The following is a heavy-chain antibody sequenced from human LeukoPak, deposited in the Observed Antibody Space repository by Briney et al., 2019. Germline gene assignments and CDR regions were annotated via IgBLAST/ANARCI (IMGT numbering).Heavy chain of an antibody. Sequence: SVKVSCKASGGTFSSYAISWVRQAPGQGLEWMGRIIPILGIANYAQKFQGRVTITADKSTSTAYMELSSLRSEDTAVYYCARGMGRQLAFDYWGQGTLVTVSS. CDR3: ARGMGRQLAFDY. D-gene: IGHD1-1*01. J-gene: IGHJ4*02. CDR1: GGTFSSYA. CDR2: IIPILGIA. V-gene: IGHV1-69*04.